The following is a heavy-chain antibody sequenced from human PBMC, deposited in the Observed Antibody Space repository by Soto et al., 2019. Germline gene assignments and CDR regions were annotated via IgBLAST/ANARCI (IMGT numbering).Heavy chain of an antibody. CDR2: ISWDGSTT. Sequence: XVSLRLSCETSGFAFGVYTMHWVRQAPGKGLEWVSLISWDGSTTYYTDSAKGRFTISRDISKNSLYLQMNGLTIEDTALYFCARTLTSYYVYHAFDFWGQGTMVTVPS. CDR1: GFAFGVYT. V-gene: IGHV3-43*01. J-gene: IGHJ3*01. CDR3: ARTLTSYYVYHAFDF. D-gene: IGHD3-10*02.